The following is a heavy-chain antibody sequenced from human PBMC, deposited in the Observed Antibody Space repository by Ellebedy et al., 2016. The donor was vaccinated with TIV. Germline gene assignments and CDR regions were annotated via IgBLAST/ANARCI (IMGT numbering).Heavy chain of an antibody. D-gene: IGHD5-18*01. CDR2: ISSSSSTI. CDR3: ARRFDTAMVTGTLSFDY. J-gene: IGHJ4*02. Sequence: GGSLRLSCAASGFTFSSYSMNWVRQAPGKGLEWVSYISSSSSTIYYADSVKGRFTISRDNSKNTLYLQMNSLRAEDTAVYYCARRFDTAMVTGTLSFDYWGQGTLVTVSS. CDR1: GFTFSSYS. V-gene: IGHV3-48*01.